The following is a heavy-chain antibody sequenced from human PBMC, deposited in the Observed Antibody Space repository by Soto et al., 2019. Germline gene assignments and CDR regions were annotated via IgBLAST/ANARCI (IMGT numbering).Heavy chain of an antibody. CDR2: INESGST. V-gene: IGHV4-34*01. J-gene: IGHJ4*02. CDR1: GQSFSGHS. D-gene: IGHD1-1*01. Sequence: QVQLQQWGAGLVKPSETLSLSCAVYGQSFSGHSWAWIRQPPGMGLEWIGEINESGSTYYNPSLKSRVTISTDTSKNQFSLKLSSVSAADTAAYFCARGSGIVALPGELEDVKYDYWGQGTLVNVSS. CDR3: ARGSGIVALPGELEDVKYDY.